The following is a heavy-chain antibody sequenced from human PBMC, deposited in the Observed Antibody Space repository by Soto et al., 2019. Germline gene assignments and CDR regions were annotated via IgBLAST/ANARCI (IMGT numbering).Heavy chain of an antibody. D-gene: IGHD3-22*01. J-gene: IGHJ5*02. V-gene: IGHV4-30-2*01. CDR3: ARRTRYYDSSGYFNWFDP. CDR2: IYHSGST. Sequence: TLSLTCAVSGGSISSGGYSWSWIRQPPGKGLEWIGYIYHSGSTYYNPSLKSRVTISVDRSKNQFSLKLSSVTAADTAVYYCARRTRYYDSSGYFNWFDPWGQGTLVTVSS. CDR1: GGSISSGGYS.